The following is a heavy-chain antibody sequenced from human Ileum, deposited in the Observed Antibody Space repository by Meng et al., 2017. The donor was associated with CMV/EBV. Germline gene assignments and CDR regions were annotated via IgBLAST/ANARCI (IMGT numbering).Heavy chain of an antibody. J-gene: IGHJ4*02. Sequence: GFSLSSCGVGVGWIRQPPGNALECLALIYWDGYKRYSPSLKSRLTITKDSSKNQVVLTMTNIDPVDTATYYCAHTPITAVRGLSFDYWGQGTLVTVSS. CDR2: IYWDGYK. CDR3: AHTPITAVRGLSFDY. CDR1: GFSLSSCGVG. D-gene: IGHD3-10*01. V-gene: IGHV2-5*02.